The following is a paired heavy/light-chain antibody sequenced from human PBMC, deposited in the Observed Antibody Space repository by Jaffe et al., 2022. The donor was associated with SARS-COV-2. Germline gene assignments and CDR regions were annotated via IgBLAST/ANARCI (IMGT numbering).Light chain of an antibody. J-gene: IGLJ1*01. CDR2: RNN. V-gene: IGLV1-47*01. CDR1: SSNIGTNY. CDR3: AAWDDSLSGYV. Sequence: QSVLPQPPSASGTPGQRVTISCSGSSSNIGTNYVFWYQQLPGTAPKLLIYRNNHWPSGVPDRFSGSKSGTSASLVIGGLRSEDEADYYCAAWDDSLSGYVFGTGTKVTVL.
Heavy chain of an antibody. V-gene: IGHV2-26*01. CDR1: GFSLSNTRMG. Sequence: QVTLKESGPVLVKPTETLTLTCTVSGFSLSNTRMGVTWIRQPPGKALEWLAHIFSNDEKSYSTSLKSRLTISKDTSKSQVVLTMTNMDPVDTATYYCARICDDSSGYYYLPYNYYMDVWGRGTSVTVSS. D-gene: IGHD3-22*01. CDR3: ARICDDSSGYYYLPYNYYMDV. J-gene: IGHJ6*03. CDR2: IFSNDEK.